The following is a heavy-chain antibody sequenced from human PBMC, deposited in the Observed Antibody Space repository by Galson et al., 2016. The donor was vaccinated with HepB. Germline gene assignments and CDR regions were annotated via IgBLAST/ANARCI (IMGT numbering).Heavy chain of an antibody. CDR1: GLTVSRSY. CDR2: VHSGGRT. CDR3: ARDYAAYGDPARYYYFDKDV. Sequence: SLRLSCAASGLTVSRSYMSWVRQAPGKGLEWVSIVHSGGRTYYSDSVKGRFTISRDTSKNTLYLQMNSLRADDTAVYYCARDYAAYGDPARYYYFDKDVWGQGTMVTVSS. V-gene: IGHV3-66*01. J-gene: IGHJ6*02. D-gene: IGHD4-17*01.